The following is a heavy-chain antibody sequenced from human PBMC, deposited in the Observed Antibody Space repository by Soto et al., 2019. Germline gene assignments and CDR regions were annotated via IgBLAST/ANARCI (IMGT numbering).Heavy chain of an antibody. D-gene: IGHD2-15*01. CDR2: ISAYNGNT. Sequence: GASVKVSCKASGYSFTSYGISWVRQAPGQGLEWMGWISAYNGNTNYAQKLQGRVTMTTDTSTSTAYMELRSLRSDDTAVYYCARGYCSGGSCLVGVNWXDPWGQGTLVTVPQ. CDR1: GYSFTSYG. CDR3: ARGYCSGGSCLVGVNWXDP. V-gene: IGHV1-18*01. J-gene: IGHJ5*02.